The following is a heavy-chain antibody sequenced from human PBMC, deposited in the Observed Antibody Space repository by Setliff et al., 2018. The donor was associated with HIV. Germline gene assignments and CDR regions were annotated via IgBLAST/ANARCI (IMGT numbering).Heavy chain of an antibody. D-gene: IGHD6-6*01. CDR3: ARRSSKTYSTSPLDY. Sequence: SETLSLTCAVYGGSFSGYYWSWIRQPPGKGLEWIGEINHSGSTNYKLSLKSRVTISLDTSYNHFSLRVSSVTAADTAVYYCARRSSKTYSTSPLDYWGQGTLVTVSS. CDR2: INHSGST. CDR1: GGSFSGYY. V-gene: IGHV4-34*01. J-gene: IGHJ4*02.